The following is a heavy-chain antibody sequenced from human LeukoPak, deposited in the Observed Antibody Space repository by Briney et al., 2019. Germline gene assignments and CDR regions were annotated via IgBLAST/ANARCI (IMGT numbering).Heavy chain of an antibody. CDR2: IYHSGST. CDR1: GYSISGGYY. CDR3: ARVRSRDGYDILTGYSASVWFDP. D-gene: IGHD3-9*01. J-gene: IGHJ5*02. Sequence: SETLSLTCAVSGYSISGGYYWGWIRQPPGKGLEWIGSIYHSGSTYYNPSLKSRVTISVDTSKNQFSLKLSSVTAADTAVYYCARVRSRDGYDILTGYSASVWFDPWGQGTLVTVSS. V-gene: IGHV4-38-2*01.